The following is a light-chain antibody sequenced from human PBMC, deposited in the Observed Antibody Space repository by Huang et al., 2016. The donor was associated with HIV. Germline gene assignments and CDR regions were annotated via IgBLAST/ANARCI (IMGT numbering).Light chain of an antibody. V-gene: IGKV4-1*01. CDR2: WAS. J-gene: IGKJ1*01. CDR3: QQYYSSLWT. Sequence: DIVMTQSPDSLTVSLGERATIHCKSSQSLLYSSNNKNYLNWYQQKPGQPPKLLIYWASARESGVPDRFRGSGSGTNFTLTINSLQAEDMAVYYCQQYYSSLWTFGQGTKVQIK. CDR1: QSLLYSSNNKNY.